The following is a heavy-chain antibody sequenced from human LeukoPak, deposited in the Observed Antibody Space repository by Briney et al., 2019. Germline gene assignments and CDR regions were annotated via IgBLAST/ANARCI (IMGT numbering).Heavy chain of an antibody. CDR3: ARRLSSIAAAAANDY. CDR1: EYSFSSYW. Sequence: GESLKISCKGSEYSFSSYWIAWVRQMPGKGLEWMGIIHPGNSETTYNPSFQGQVTILADKSINTAYLQWNSLKASDTAMYYCARRLSSIAAAAANDYWGQGTLVTVSS. CDR2: IHPGNSET. J-gene: IGHJ4*02. D-gene: IGHD6-13*01. V-gene: IGHV5-51*01.